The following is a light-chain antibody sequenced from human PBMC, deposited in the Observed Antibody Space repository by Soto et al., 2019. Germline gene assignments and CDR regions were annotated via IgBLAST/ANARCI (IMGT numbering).Light chain of an antibody. CDR3: AAWDDSLTHVV. J-gene: IGLJ2*01. Sequence: QSVLTQPPSASGTPGQRVTISCSGSSSNIGSNTVNWYQQLPGTAPKLLIYSNNQRPSGVPDRFSGSKSGTSASLAISGLQSEDEDDYYCAAWDDSLTHVVFGGGTKLTVL. CDR2: SNN. V-gene: IGLV1-44*01. CDR1: SSNIGSNT.